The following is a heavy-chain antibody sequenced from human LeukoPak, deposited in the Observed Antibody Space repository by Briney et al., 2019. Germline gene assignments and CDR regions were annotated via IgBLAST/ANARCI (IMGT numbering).Heavy chain of an antibody. Sequence: PGGSLRLSCAASGFTFSSYEMNWVRQAPGKGLEWVSYISSSGSTIYYADSVKGRFTISRDNAKNSLYLQMNSLRAEDTAVYYCASSDYGDYGDYWGQGTLVTGSS. J-gene: IGHJ4*02. V-gene: IGHV3-48*03. D-gene: IGHD4-17*01. CDR3: ASSDYGDYGDY. CDR1: GFTFSSYE. CDR2: ISSSGSTI.